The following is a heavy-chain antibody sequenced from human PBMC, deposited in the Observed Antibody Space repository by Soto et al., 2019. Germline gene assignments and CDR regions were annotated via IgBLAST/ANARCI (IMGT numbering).Heavy chain of an antibody. D-gene: IGHD3-22*01. Sequence: PGGSLRLSCAASGFTVSNNYMSWVRQAPGKGLEYVSVIYSGGTTYYADSVKGRFTISRDNSKNTLYLQMNSLRAEDTAVYYCARNGDSSDYRGWFDPWGQATLVTVPS. CDR1: GFTVSNNY. V-gene: IGHV3-66*01. CDR3: ARNGDSSDYRGWFDP. J-gene: IGHJ5*02. CDR2: IYSGGTT.